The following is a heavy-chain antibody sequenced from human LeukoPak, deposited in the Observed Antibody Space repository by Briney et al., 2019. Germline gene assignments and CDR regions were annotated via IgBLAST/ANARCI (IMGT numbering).Heavy chain of an antibody. CDR1: GFSFSSYW. Sequence: PGGSLRLSCAASGFSFSSYWMSWVRHAPGKGLEWVANIKPDGSEKDYVDSVKGRFTISRDNAKSSLYLQMNSLRAEDTAMYYCTRDEGSYGRGLDVWGQGTTVTVSS. V-gene: IGHV3-7*04. J-gene: IGHJ6*02. D-gene: IGHD2-15*01. CDR2: IKPDGSEK. CDR3: TRDEGSYGRGLDV.